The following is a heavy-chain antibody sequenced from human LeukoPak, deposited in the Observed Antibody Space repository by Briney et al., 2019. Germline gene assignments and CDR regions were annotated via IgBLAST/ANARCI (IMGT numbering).Heavy chain of an antibody. J-gene: IGHJ4*02. CDR2: ISTDGSFT. D-gene: IGHD6-19*01. CDR3: ARGYSSGWYAEGRFDY. V-gene: IGHV3-74*01. Sequence: GGSLRLSCAASGFTFSSYWMHWVRQGPEKGLVWVARISTDGSFTSYADSVKGRFTISRDSSKNTLYLQMNSLRAEDTAVYYCARGYSSGWYAEGRFDYWGQGTLVTVSS. CDR1: GFTFSSYW.